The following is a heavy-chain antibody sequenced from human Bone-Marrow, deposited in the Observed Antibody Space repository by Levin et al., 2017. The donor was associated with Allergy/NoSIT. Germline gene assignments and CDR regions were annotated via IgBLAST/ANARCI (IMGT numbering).Heavy chain of an antibody. Sequence: LRLSCTVSGDSFSSPNYYWSWIRQSAGKGLEWIGRIFTSGGTNYNPSLRSRVTMSVDTSKNQFSLKLSSVTAADTAVYYCGKGEVVPAAEDYYYYYYMDVWGNGTTVTVSS. D-gene: IGHD2-2*01. J-gene: IGHJ6*03. V-gene: IGHV4-61*02. CDR2: IFTSGGT. CDR1: GDSFSSPNYY. CDR3: GKGEVVPAAEDYYYYYYMDV.